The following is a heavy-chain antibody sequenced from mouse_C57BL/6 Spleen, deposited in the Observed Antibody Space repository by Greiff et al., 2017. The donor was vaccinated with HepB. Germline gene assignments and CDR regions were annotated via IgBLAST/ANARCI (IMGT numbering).Heavy chain of an antibody. D-gene: IGHD2-3*01. Sequence: VQLKESGAELVRPGASVKLSCTASGFNIKDDYMHWVKQRPEQGLEWIGWIDPENGDTEYASKFQGKATITADTSSNTAYLQLSSLTSEDTAVYYCTRQGDDGYFYWYFDVWGTGTTVTVSS. V-gene: IGHV14-4*01. CDR3: TRQGDDGYFYWYFDV. CDR2: IDPENGDT. CDR1: GFNIKDDY. J-gene: IGHJ1*03.